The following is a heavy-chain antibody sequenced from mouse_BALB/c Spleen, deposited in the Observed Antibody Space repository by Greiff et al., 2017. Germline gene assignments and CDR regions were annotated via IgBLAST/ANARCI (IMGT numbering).Heavy chain of an antibody. CDR1: GFSLSTSGMG. CDR2: FYWDDDK. V-gene: IGHV8-12*01. CDR3: ARRALTTVYAMDY. J-gene: IGHJ4*01. Sequence: QVTLKESGPGILQPSQTLSLTCSFSGFSLSTSGMGVSWIRQPSGKGLEWLAHFYWDDDKRYNPSLKSRLTISKDTSSNQVFLKITSVDTADTATYYCARRALTTVYAMDYWGQGTSVTVSS. D-gene: IGHD1-1*01.